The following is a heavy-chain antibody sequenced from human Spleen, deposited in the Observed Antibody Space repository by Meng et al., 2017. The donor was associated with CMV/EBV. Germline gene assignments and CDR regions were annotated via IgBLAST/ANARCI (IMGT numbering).Heavy chain of an antibody. Sequence: GDSLKISCAASGFTFSSYWMHWVRQAPGKGLVWVSRINSDGSSTSYADSVKGRFTISRDNAKNTLYLQMNSLRAEDTAVYYCARDDPYRSSSSGFDPWGQGTLVTVSS. V-gene: IGHV3-74*01. CDR1: GFTFSSYW. CDR3: ARDDPYRSSSSGFDP. J-gene: IGHJ5*02. D-gene: IGHD6-6*01. CDR2: INSDGSST.